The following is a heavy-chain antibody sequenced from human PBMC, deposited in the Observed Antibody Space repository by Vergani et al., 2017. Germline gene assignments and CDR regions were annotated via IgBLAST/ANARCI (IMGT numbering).Heavy chain of an antibody. CDR2: ISSSGSTI. CDR1: GFTFSSYE. D-gene: IGHD2-15*01. V-gene: IGHV3-48*03. CDR3: ASVVVVVAATPGGDY. Sequence: EVQLVESGGGLVKPGGSLRLSCAASGFTFSSYEMNWVRQAPGKGLEWVSYISSSGSTIYYADSVKGRFTISRDNAKNSLYLQMNSLRAEDTAVYYCASVVVVVAATPGGDYWGQGTLVTVSS. J-gene: IGHJ4*02.